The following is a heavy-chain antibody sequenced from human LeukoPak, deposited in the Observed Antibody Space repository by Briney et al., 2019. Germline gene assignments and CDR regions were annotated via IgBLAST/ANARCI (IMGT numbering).Heavy chain of an antibody. D-gene: IGHD3-9*01. J-gene: IGHJ4*02. V-gene: IGHV4-4*07. CDR1: GGSMSSYY. CDR3: ARGLYDILTGYYTFDY. CDR2: IYIGGIT. Sequence: SETLSLTCTVSGGSMSSYYWSWIRQPAGKGLEWIGRIYIGGITKYNPSLKSRVTMSIDTSKNQFSLKLRSVTAEDTAVYYCARGLYDILTGYYTFDYWGQGTLVTVSS.